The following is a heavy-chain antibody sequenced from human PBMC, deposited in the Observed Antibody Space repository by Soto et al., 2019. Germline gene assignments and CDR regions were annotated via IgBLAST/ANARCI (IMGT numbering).Heavy chain of an antibody. CDR1: GGTFSSYA. D-gene: IGHD3-22*01. J-gene: IGHJ6*02. CDR3: ARAEYYYDSSGYQNYYYYYGMDV. CDR2: IIPIFGTA. V-gene: IGHV1-69*12. Sequence: QVQLVQSGAEVKKPGSSVKVSCNASGGTFSSYAISWVRQAPGQGLEWMGGIIPIFGTANYAQQCQGRVTITADESTSTACMELSSLRSEDTAVDYCARAEYYYDSSGYQNYYYYYGMDVWGQGNTVTVSS.